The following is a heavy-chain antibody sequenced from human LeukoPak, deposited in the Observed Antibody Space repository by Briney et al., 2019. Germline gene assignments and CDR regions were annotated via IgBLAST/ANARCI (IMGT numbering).Heavy chain of an antibody. CDR2: INAGNGNT. Sequence: GASVKVSCKASGYTFTTHTIHWVRQAPGQRLEWMGWINAGNGNTKYSQEFQDRVTITRDTSTSTAYMELRSLRSDDTAVYYCARDDYYDSSGYYTLWGQGTLVTVSS. V-gene: IGHV1-3*01. J-gene: IGHJ1*01. CDR3: ARDDYYDSSGYYTL. CDR1: GYTFTTHT. D-gene: IGHD3-22*01.